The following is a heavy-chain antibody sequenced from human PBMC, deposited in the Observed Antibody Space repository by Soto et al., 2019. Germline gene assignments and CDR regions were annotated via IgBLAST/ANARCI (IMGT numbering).Heavy chain of an antibody. CDR3: XRFTVVYSPYYGMDV. D-gene: IGHD2-8*02. V-gene: IGHV3-23*01. CDR2: ISASDFTT. J-gene: IGHJ6*02. CDR1: GFTFRSYA. Sequence: GGSLRLSCAASGFTFRSYAMTWVLQAPGKGLEWVSAISASDFTTYYADSVKGRFTVSRDNSKNTLYMQMNSLRAEDTAVYSCXRFTVVYSPYYGMDVWGQGTTVTVSS.